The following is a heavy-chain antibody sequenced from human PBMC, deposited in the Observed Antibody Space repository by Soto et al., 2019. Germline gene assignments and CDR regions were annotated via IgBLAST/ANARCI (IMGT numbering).Heavy chain of an antibody. CDR2: IYYSGST. V-gene: IGHV4-59*01. D-gene: IGHD6-19*01. CDR3: ASQGPIAVAGTHYYYYGMDV. Sequence: SETLSLTCTVSGGSISSYYWSWIRQPPGKGLEWIGYIYYSGSTNYNPSLKSRVTISVDTSKNQFSLKLSSVTAADTAVYYCASQGPIAVAGTHYYYYGMDVWGQGTTVTVSS. J-gene: IGHJ6*02. CDR1: GGSISSYY.